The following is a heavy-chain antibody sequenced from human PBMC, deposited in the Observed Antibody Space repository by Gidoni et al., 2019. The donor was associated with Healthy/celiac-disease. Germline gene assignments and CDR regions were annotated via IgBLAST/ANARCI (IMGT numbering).Heavy chain of an antibody. D-gene: IGHD2-15*01. CDR1: GGSFSGYY. V-gene: IGHV4-34*01. CDR3: ARGRTRRGYCSGGSCNWFDP. J-gene: IGHJ5*02. CDR2: INHSGST. Sequence: QVQLQQWGAGLLKPSETLSLTCAVYGGSFSGYYWSWIRQPPGKGLEWIGEINHSGSTNYNPSLKSRVTISVDTSKNQFSLKLSSVTAADTAVYYCARGRTRRGYCSGGSCNWFDPWGQGTLVTVSS.